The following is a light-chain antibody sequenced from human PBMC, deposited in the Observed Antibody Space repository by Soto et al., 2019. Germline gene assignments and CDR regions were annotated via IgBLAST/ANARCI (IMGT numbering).Light chain of an antibody. CDR1: QTISTY. CDR3: QQSVSTTQRSFGGGTPQLT. Sequence: DIQMTQSPSSLSASVGDTVTITCRASQTISTYLNWYQQMPGKAPKLLIYTASTLQGGVPSRFSGIGCGTDFTLTISKLQPEDFATYDSQQSVSTTQRSFGGGTPQLTFGGGTKVEMK. CDR2: TAS. J-gene: IGKJ4*01. V-gene: IGKV1-39*01.